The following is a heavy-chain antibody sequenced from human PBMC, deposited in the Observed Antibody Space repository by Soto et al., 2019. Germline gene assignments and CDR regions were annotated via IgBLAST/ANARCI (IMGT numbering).Heavy chain of an antibody. J-gene: IGHJ4*02. Sequence: GESLKISCQGSGYRFTSYWIAWLRQMPGRGLEWVGIIYPDDSDIKYSPSFQGQVTISADRSNSTAYLQWRSLKASDTATYFCARHFDSSGYYPDYWGQGTQVTVSS. CDR2: IYPDDSDI. CDR1: GYRFTSYW. D-gene: IGHD3-22*01. CDR3: ARHFDSSGYYPDY. V-gene: IGHV5-51*01.